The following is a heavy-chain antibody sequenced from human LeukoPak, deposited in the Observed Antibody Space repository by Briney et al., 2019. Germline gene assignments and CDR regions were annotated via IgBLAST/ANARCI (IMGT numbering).Heavy chain of an antibody. CDR1: GASYYSTTSC. Sequence: SETLSLTCSVSGASYYSTTSCWGWIRLPQGEGLERIGRMYYDGSICYHRSSQSRASISVDTSNNQFSLKLTAVTAADTAVHFCARRSDSGSDDGEDYFDFWGQGTLVTISS. D-gene: IGHD1-26*01. CDR3: ARRSDSGSDDGEDYFDF. V-gene: IGHV4-39*01. CDR2: MYYDGSI. J-gene: IGHJ4*02.